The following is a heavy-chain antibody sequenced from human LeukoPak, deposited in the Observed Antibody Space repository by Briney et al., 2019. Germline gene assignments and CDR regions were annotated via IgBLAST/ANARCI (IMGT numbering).Heavy chain of an antibody. D-gene: IGHD4-23*01. CDR3: ARDYGGSSPFDY. CDR1: GFTFSSYE. V-gene: IGHV3-48*03. Sequence: GGSLRLSCAASGFTFSSYEMHWVRQAPGKGLEWVSYISSSGSTIYYTDSVKGRFTISRDNAKNSLYLQMNSLRAEDTAVYYCARDYGGSSPFDYWGQGTLVTVSS. CDR2: ISSSGSTI. J-gene: IGHJ4*02.